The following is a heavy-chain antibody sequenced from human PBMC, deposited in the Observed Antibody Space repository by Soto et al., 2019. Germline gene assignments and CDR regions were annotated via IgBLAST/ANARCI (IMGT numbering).Heavy chain of an antibody. CDR2: ISGSGGST. J-gene: IGHJ4*02. CDR1: GFTFSSYA. CDR3: AKGTTLRYAKAHLFDY. Sequence: GGSLRLSCAASGFTFSSYAMSWVRQAPGKGLEWVSAISGSGGSTYYADSVKGRFTISRDNSKNTLYLQMNSLRAEDTAVYYCAKGTTLRYAKAHLFDYWGQGTLVTVSS. V-gene: IGHV3-23*01. D-gene: IGHD2-2*01.